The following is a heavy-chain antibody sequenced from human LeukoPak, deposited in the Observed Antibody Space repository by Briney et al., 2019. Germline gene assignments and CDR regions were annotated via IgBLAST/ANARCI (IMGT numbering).Heavy chain of an antibody. J-gene: IGHJ4*02. CDR1: GFTFSSYS. Sequence: GSLRLSCAASGFTFSSYSMNWVRQAPGKGLEWIGYIYYSGRTNYNPSLKSRVTISVDTSKNQFSLKLSSVTAADTAVYYCAREQHYYGSGSSLDYWGQGTLVTVSS. CDR3: AREQHYYGSGSSLDY. V-gene: IGHV4-59*01. D-gene: IGHD3-10*01. CDR2: IYYSGRT.